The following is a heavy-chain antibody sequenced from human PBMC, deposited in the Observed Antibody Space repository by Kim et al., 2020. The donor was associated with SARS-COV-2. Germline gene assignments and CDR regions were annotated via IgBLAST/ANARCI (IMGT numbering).Heavy chain of an antibody. D-gene: IGHD5-18*01. CDR3: ARSDGTMVTPLDY. J-gene: IGHJ4*02. V-gene: IGHV4-59*13. CDR1: GGSISSYY. CDR2: IYYSGST. Sequence: SETLSLTCTVSGGSISSYYWSWIRQPPGKGLEWIGYIYYSGSTNYNPSLKSRVTISVDTSKNQFSLKLSSVTAADTAVYYCARSDGTMVTPLDYWGQGTLVTVSS.